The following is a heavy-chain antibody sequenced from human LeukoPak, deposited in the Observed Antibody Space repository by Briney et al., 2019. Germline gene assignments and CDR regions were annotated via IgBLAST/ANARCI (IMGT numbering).Heavy chain of an antibody. Sequence: GGSLRLSCAASGFTFSSYSMNWVRQAPGKGLEWVSSISSSSSYIYYADSVKGRFTISRDNAKNSLYLQMNSLRAEDTAVYYCARSPDSGYDSGWFDPWGQGTLVTVSS. CDR1: GFTFSSYS. CDR3: ARSPDSGYDSGWFDP. CDR2: ISSSSSYI. D-gene: IGHD5-12*01. V-gene: IGHV3-21*01. J-gene: IGHJ5*02.